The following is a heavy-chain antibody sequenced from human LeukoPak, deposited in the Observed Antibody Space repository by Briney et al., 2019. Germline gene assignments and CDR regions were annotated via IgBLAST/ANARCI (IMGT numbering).Heavy chain of an antibody. J-gene: IGHJ3*02. Sequence: SETLSLTCAVYGGSFSGYYWSWIRQPPGKGLEWIGEINHSGSTNYNPSLKSRVTISVDTSKNQFSLKLSSVTAADTAVCYCARAAIRVRRAFDIWGQGTMVTVSS. CDR3: ARAAIRVRRAFDI. CDR1: GGSFSGYY. V-gene: IGHV4-34*01. D-gene: IGHD4-11*01. CDR2: INHSGST.